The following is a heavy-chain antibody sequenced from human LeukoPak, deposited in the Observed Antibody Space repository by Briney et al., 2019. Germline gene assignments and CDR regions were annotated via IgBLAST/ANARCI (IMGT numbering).Heavy chain of an antibody. V-gene: IGHV5-51*01. CDR2: IYLGDSDT. CDR3: ARSGGSGWDEGFDY. Sequence: GEPLKISCKGSGYSFSTYWIAWVRQMPGKGLEWMGIIYLGDSDTRYSPSFQGQITISADRSISTAYLQWSSLKASDTATYYCARSGGSGWDEGFDYWGQGTLVTVSS. D-gene: IGHD6-19*01. J-gene: IGHJ4*02. CDR1: GYSFSTYW.